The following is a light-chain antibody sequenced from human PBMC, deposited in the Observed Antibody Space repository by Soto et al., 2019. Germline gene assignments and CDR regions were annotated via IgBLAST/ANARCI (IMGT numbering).Light chain of an antibody. J-gene: IGKJ1*01. CDR1: QNIGSD. CDR2: SAS. CDR3: QHRFSWPPA. Sequence: EIVMTQSPATLSVSPGEIATLSCSASQNIGSDLAWYQQKPGQAPRFLIYSASTRATGIPARFSGSGSGTEFTLTISSLQSEDFAVYYCQHRFSWPPAFGQGTKVDIK. V-gene: IGKV3-15*01.